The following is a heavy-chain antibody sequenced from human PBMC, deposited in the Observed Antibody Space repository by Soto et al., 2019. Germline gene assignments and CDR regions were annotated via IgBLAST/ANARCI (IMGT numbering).Heavy chain of an antibody. Sequence: QLQLQESGPGLVKPSETLSLTCTVSGGSISSSSYYWGWIRQPPGKGLEWIGSIYYSGSTYYNPSLKRRATISVDPSKNQFSLKLSSVTAADTAVYSCATLSAAAGGWGQGTLVTVSS. D-gene: IGHD6-13*01. J-gene: IGHJ4*02. CDR3: ATLSAAAGG. V-gene: IGHV4-39*01. CDR1: GGSISSSSYY. CDR2: IYYSGST.